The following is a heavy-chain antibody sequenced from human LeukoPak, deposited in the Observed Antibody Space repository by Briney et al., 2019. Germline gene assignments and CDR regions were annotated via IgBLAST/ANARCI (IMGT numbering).Heavy chain of an antibody. V-gene: IGHV3-48*01. J-gene: IGHJ3*02. Sequence: GGSLRLSCAASGFTFSSYEMNWVRQAPGKGLEWVSYISSSSSTTYYADSVKGRFTMSRDNAKKSLYLQMNSLRAEDTAVYYCARDSSGSYFSGAFDIWGQGTMVTVSS. CDR2: ISSSSSTT. CDR1: GFTFSSYE. D-gene: IGHD1-26*01. CDR3: ARDSSGSYFSGAFDI.